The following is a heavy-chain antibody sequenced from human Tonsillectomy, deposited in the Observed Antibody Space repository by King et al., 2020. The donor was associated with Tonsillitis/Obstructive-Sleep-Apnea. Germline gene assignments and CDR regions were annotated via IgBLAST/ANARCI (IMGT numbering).Heavy chain of an antibody. D-gene: IGHD6-13*01. CDR1: GGTFSSYA. CDR3: ARERPRGAAAGYFDY. CDR2: IIPILGIA. J-gene: IGHJ4*02. Sequence: QLVQSGAEVKKPGSSVKVSCKASGGTFSSYAFSWVRQAPGQGLEWMGRIIPILGIAKYAQKFQGRVTITADKSTSTAYMELSSLRSEDTAVYYCARERPRGAAAGYFDYWGQGTLVTVSS. V-gene: IGHV1-69*09.